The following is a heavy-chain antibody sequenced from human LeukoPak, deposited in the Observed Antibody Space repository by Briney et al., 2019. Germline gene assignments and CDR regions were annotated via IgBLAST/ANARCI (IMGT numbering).Heavy chain of an antibody. CDR2: INWNGGST. CDR1: GFTFSSYS. V-gene: IGHV3-20*04. D-gene: IGHD2-8*01. J-gene: IGHJ4*02. CDR3: AKDRSSHCTNGVCTGLDY. Sequence: GGSLRLSCAASGFTFSSYSMNWVRQAPGKGLEWVSGINWNGGSTGYADSVKGRFTISRDNSKNSLYLQMNSLRTEDTALYYCAKDRSSHCTNGVCTGLDYWGQGTLVTVSS.